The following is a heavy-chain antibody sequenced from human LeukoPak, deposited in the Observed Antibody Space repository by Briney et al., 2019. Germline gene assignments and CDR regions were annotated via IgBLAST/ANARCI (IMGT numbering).Heavy chain of an antibody. V-gene: IGHV3-48*01. D-gene: IGHD6-19*01. CDR2: ICSSGSNI. Sequence: RGSPRLSSAPSVVTFSRYSRSWVRAGPQGGLGWGSYICSSGSNIYYADSVKGRFTISRDNAKNSLYLQLNSLRPEDTAVYYCARTSRWGSGWFLGVNAFDIWGQGTMVTVSS. CDR3: ARTSRWGSGWFLGVNAFDI. CDR1: VVTFSRYS. J-gene: IGHJ3*02.